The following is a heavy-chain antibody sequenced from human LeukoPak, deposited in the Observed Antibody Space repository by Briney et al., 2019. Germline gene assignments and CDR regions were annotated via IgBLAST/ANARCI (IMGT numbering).Heavy chain of an antibody. Sequence: GGSLRLSCAASGFTYSTYSMGWVRQAPGKGLEWVSSISSGSSSISYADSVKGRFTISRDNAENSLYLQMTSLRVEDTAMYYCARVSSMSTPSYNFDYWGQGTLVTVAS. V-gene: IGHV3-21*01. CDR3: ARVSSMSTPSYNFDY. D-gene: IGHD2-15*01. CDR2: ISSGSSSI. CDR1: GFTYSTYS. J-gene: IGHJ4*02.